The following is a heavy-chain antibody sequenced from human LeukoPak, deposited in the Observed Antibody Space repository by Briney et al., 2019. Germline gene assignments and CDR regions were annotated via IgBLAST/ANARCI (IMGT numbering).Heavy chain of an antibody. CDR1: GGSISSYY. CDR3: ARRDPDSEGVDV. Sequence: SSETLSLTCTVSGGSISSYYWSWIRQPPGKGLEWIGYIHYSGSTNYNPSLKSRVAISVDTSKNQFSLNLNSVTAADTAIYYCARRDPDSEGVDVWGQGTTVTVSS. CDR2: IHYSGST. D-gene: IGHD1-26*01. V-gene: IGHV4-59*01. J-gene: IGHJ6*02.